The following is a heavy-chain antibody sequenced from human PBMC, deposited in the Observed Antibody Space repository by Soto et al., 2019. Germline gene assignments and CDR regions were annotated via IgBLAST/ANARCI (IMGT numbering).Heavy chain of an antibody. Sequence: EVQLVESGGGLVKPGGSLRLSCVASGLNLNTYTITWFRQTPGKGLEWVSSISSSSSNIFYADSVKGRFTISRDNAKKSLYLQMNSLRAADTAVYYCARGAWDSGDALDVWGQGTMVTVS. CDR1: GLNLNTYT. J-gene: IGHJ3*01. CDR3: ARGAWDSGDALDV. D-gene: IGHD1-26*01. V-gene: IGHV3-21*02. CDR2: ISSSSSNI.